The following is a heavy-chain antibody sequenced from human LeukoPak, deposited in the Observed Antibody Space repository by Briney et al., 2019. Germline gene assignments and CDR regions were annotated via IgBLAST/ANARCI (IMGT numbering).Heavy chain of an antibody. V-gene: IGHV1-46*01. CDR1: GYTFTSHF. CDR2: INPESGNT. J-gene: IGHJ6*03. Sequence: ASVKVSCKASGYTFTSHFMHWVRQAPGQGLEWMGRINPESGNTAYAQKFQGRITMTGDTSTSTVYMELSSLRSEDTAMYYCAKDGNWNNVPGDYYYMDVWGKGTTVAVSS. CDR3: AKDGNWNNVPGDYYYMDV. D-gene: IGHD1/OR15-1a*01.